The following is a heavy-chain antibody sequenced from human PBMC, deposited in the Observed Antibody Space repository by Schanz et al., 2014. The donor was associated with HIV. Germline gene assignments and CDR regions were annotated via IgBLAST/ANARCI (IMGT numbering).Heavy chain of an antibody. CDR1: GYTFTDYY. Sequence: QVQLVQSGAELKKPGASVKVSCKASGYTFTDYYIHWVRQAPGQGLEWMGWMNPNSGNTGYAQKFQGRVTMTRDTSISTTYMELSSLRSEDTAVYYCARGGSGGARFPFDYWGQGTLVTVSS. D-gene: IGHD1-26*01. CDR3: ARGGSGGARFPFDY. J-gene: IGHJ4*02. V-gene: IGHV1-8*02. CDR2: MNPNSGNT.